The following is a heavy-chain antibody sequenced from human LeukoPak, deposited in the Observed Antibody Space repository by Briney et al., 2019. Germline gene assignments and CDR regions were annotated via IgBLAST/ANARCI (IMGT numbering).Heavy chain of an antibody. V-gene: IGHV4-59*08. D-gene: IGHD4-17*01. CDR2: TYYSGST. CDR3: ARSGGFWVAYGDYVLRFDP. Sequence: SETLSLTCTVSGGSISSYYWSWIRQPPGKGLEWIGYTYYSGSTNYNPSLKSRVTISVDTSKNQFSLKLSSVTAADTAVYYCARSGGFWVAYGDYVLRFDPWGQGTLVTVSS. CDR1: GGSISSYY. J-gene: IGHJ5*02.